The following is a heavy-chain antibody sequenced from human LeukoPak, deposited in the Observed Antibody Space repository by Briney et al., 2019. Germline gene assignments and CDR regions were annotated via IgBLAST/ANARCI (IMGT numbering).Heavy chain of an antibody. Sequence: SETLSLTCTVSCGSISSGSYSWGWIRQPPGQGLEWIGNIYYSGSTYYNPSLKSRVTISVDTSENQFSLKLTSVTAADTAVYYCARVTGYMIEDYFDYWGQGTLVTVSS. J-gene: IGHJ4*02. CDR1: CGSISSGSYS. CDR3: ARVTGYMIEDYFDY. CDR2: IYYSGST. D-gene: IGHD3-22*01. V-gene: IGHV4-39*07.